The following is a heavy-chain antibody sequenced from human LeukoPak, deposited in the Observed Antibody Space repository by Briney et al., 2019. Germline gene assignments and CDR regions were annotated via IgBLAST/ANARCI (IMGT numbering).Heavy chain of an antibody. CDR3: ARWYSGYDPKPLDY. CDR2: ISSVSTYI. J-gene: IGHJ4*02. Sequence: GGSLRLSCAASGFTFSSQWMSWVRQAPGKGLEWVSSISSVSTYIYYADSVKGRFTISRDNAKNSLYLQMNSLRAEDTAVYYCARWYSGYDPKPLDYWGQGTLVTVSS. V-gene: IGHV3-21*01. D-gene: IGHD5-12*01. CDR1: GFTFSSQW.